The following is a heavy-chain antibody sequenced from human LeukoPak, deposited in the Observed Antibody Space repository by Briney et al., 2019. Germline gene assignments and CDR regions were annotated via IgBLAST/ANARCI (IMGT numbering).Heavy chain of an antibody. CDR3: ASMTTAPY. CDR1: GFTFSSYA. CDR2: ISYDGSNK. Sequence: GGSLRLSCAASGFTFSSYAMHWARQAPGKGLEWVAVISYDGSNKYYADSVKGRFTISRDNAKNSLYLQMNSLRAEDTAVYYCASMTTAPYWGQGTLVTVSS. V-gene: IGHV3-30-3*01. J-gene: IGHJ4*02. D-gene: IGHD4-17*01.